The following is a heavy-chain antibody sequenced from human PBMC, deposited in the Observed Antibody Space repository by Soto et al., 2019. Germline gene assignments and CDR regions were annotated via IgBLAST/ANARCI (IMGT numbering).Heavy chain of an antibody. Sequence: QVQLQESGPGLVKPSGTLSLTCAVSGGSISSINWWSWVRQPPGKGLEWVGEIYHSGSTNYNPSLKSRVTISVDKSKNQFSLKLSSVTAAGMAVYYCATRRSSGWLYWFDPWGQGTLVTVSS. CDR3: ATRRSSGWLYWFDP. J-gene: IGHJ5*02. CDR1: GGSISSINW. CDR2: IYHSGST. V-gene: IGHV4-4*02. D-gene: IGHD6-19*01.